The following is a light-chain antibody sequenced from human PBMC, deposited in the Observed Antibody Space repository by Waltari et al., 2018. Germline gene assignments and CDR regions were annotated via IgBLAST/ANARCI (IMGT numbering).Light chain of an antibody. J-gene: IGLJ3*02. CDR2: ENN. CDR1: GGRIASNF. Sequence: TQPHSVSGSPGETVIISCTGSGGRIASNFVQWYQQRPDRAPAAVIYENNQRPSGVPDRFSGSIDGSSNSASLTISGLQSEDEADYYCQSYDHAFPVVFGGGTKLTVL. CDR3: QSYDHAFPVV. V-gene: IGLV6-57*02.